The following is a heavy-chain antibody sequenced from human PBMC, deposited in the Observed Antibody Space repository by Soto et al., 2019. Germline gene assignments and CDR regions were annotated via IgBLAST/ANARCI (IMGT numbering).Heavy chain of an antibody. J-gene: IGHJ4*02. CDR3: VSWVSAHFDY. D-gene: IGHD2-8*01. CDR2: IYSGANT. CDR1: GFTVSNNY. Sequence: GGPLRLSCAVSGFTVSNNYMSWVRQAPGKGLEGVSVIYSGANTHYADSVKGRFTISRDNSRNTLDLQMNSLRAEDTALYYCVSWVSAHFDYWGQGTLVTVSS. V-gene: IGHV3-53*01.